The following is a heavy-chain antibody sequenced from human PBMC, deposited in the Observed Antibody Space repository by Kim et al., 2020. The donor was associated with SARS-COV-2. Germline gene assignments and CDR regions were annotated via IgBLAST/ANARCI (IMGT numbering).Heavy chain of an antibody. V-gene: IGHV3-33*06. D-gene: IGHD1-26*01. J-gene: IGHJ6*02. CDR3: AKSREGRNYDYGMDV. Sequence: DSVKGRFTTSRANSKNPLYLQMTSLRAEDTAVYYCAKSREGRNYDYGMDVWGQGTTVTVSS.